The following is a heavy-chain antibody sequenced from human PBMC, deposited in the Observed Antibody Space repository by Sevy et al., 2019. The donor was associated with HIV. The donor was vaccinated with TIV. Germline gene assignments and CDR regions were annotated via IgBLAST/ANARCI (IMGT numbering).Heavy chain of an antibody. Sequence: GGSLILSCAASGFTFSSYAMHWVRQAPGKGLEWVAVISYDGSNKYYADSVKGRFTISRDNSKNTLYLQMNSLRAEDTAVYYCARDTMTTVTTTVGYWGQGTLVTVSS. CDR2: ISYDGSNK. CDR3: ARDTMTTVTTTVGY. V-gene: IGHV3-30-3*01. D-gene: IGHD4-17*01. CDR1: GFTFSSYA. J-gene: IGHJ4*02.